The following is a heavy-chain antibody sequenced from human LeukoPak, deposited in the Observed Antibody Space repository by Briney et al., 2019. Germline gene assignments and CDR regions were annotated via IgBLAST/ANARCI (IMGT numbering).Heavy chain of an antibody. Sequence: SETLSLTCTVSGGSISSSSYYWGWIRQPPGKGLEWIGSIYYSGSTYYNPSLKSRVAISVDTSKNQFSLKPSSVTAADAAVYYCARHGVNNWFDPWGQGTLVTVPS. J-gene: IGHJ5*02. CDR2: IYYSGST. V-gene: IGHV4-39*01. CDR1: GGSISSSSYY. D-gene: IGHD3-16*01. CDR3: ARHGVNNWFDP.